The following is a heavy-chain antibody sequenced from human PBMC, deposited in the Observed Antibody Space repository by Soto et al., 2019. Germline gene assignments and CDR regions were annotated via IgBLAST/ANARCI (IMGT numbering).Heavy chain of an antibody. Sequence: QVQLVQSGSEVKKPGSSVRVSCKTSGGTFSIYTISWVRQAPGQGLEWMGRVLPFLDITSYSQRCQGRVTITADRSTTTAYMERSSLRSEDTAVYYWARNRDNSKWTNLDSWGQGTLVTVSS. J-gene: IGHJ4*02. D-gene: IGHD6-13*01. CDR2: VLPFLDIT. CDR3: ARNRDNSKWTNLDS. V-gene: IGHV1-69*02. CDR1: GGTFSIYT.